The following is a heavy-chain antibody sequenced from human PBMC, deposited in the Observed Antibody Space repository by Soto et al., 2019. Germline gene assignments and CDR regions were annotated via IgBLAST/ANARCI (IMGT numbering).Heavy chain of an antibody. D-gene: IGHD6-13*01. CDR3: ARDHGRAASVFGYYYDGMDV. CDR1: GGSISSYY. Sequence: SETLSLTCTVSGGSISSYYWSWIRQPAGKGLEWIGRIYTGGSTNYKPSLKSRVTMSVDTSKNQFSLKLSSVTAADTAVYYCARDHGRAASVFGYYYDGMDVWGKGTTVT. CDR2: IYTGGST. V-gene: IGHV4-4*07. J-gene: IGHJ6*04.